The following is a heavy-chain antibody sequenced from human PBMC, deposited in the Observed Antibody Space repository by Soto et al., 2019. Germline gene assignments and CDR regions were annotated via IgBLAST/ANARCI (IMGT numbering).Heavy chain of an antibody. CDR2: IYSGGGT. J-gene: IGHJ3*02. CDR3: ARDTNIVATINAFDI. D-gene: IGHD5-12*01. V-gene: IGHV3-66*01. Sequence: GGSLRLSCAASGFTVSSNYMSWVRQAPGKGLEWVSVIYSGGGTYYADSVKGRFTISGDNSKNTLYLQRNSLRDEDTAVYYCARDTNIVATINAFDIWGQGTMVTVSS. CDR1: GFTVSSNY.